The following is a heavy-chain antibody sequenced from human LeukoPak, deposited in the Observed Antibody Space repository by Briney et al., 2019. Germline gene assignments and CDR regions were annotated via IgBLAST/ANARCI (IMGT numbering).Heavy chain of an antibody. CDR2: ISAYNGDT. CDR1: GYTFTNYG. V-gene: IGHV1-18*01. CDR3: ARGGPPGASGSYSDY. D-gene: IGHD1-26*01. J-gene: IGHJ4*02. Sequence: ASVKVSCKASGYTFTNYGITWVRQAPGQGLEWVGWISAYNGDTNYAQKLQGRVTMTTDTSTSATYVELRSLRSDDTAVYYCARGGPPGASGSYSDYWGQGTLVSVSS.